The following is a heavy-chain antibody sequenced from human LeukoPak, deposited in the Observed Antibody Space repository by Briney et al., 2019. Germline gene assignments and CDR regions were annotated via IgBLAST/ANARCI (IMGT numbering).Heavy chain of an antibody. J-gene: IGHJ4*02. CDR3: ARDGDYYDFWSGYYTGGGYFDY. CDR1: GGSISSGSYY. CDR2: IYTSGST. D-gene: IGHD3-3*01. Sequence: PSETLSLTCTVSGGSISSGSYYWSWIRQPAGKGLEWIGRIYTSGSTNYNPSLKSRVTISVDTSKNQFSLKLSSVTAADTAVYYCARDGDYYDFWSGYYTGGGYFDYWGQGTLVTVSS. V-gene: IGHV4-61*02.